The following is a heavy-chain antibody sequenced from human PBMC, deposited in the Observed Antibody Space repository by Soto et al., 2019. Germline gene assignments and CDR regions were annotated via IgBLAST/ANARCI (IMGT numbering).Heavy chain of an antibody. CDR3: AHRSRVAYDSWRGSGRFEY. CDR1: GCSLSTRGVG. V-gene: IGHV2-5*01. CDR2: IYWNDDK. D-gene: IGHD3-3*01. Sequence: SGPTLVNPTQTLTLTCTFSGCSLSTRGVGVGWIRQPPGKALEWLALIYWNDDKRYSPSLKSRLTITKDTSKNQVVLTMTNMDPVETATYYCAHRSRVAYDSWRGSGRFEYWGQ. J-gene: IGHJ4*02.